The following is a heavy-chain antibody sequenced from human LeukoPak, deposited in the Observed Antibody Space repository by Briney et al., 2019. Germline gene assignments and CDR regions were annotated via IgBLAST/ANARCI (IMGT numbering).Heavy chain of an antibody. Sequence: PGGSLRLSSAASGFTFNSYAMSWVRQAPGKGLEWVSSISSSGGSTYYVDSVKGRFTISRDNSKNTLYLQMNSLRAEDTAVYYCAESPMTRVTTGGFDFWGQGTLVTVSS. CDR1: GFTFNSYA. J-gene: IGHJ4*02. CDR2: ISSSGGST. D-gene: IGHD4-17*01. CDR3: AESPMTRVTTGGFDF. V-gene: IGHV3-23*01.